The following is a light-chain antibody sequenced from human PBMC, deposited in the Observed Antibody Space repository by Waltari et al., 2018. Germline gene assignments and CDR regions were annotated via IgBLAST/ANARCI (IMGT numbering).Light chain of an antibody. J-gene: IGLJ2*01. V-gene: IGLV7-46*01. CDR3: LLSYNDVRSV. Sequence: QAVVTQEPSVTVSPGGTVTLTCGSTTGAVTSGHYPYWFQQKPGQAPRTLIFDTSHRHFWTPARFSGSLLGGKAALTLSGAQAEDEAEYYCLLSYNDVRSVFGGGTKLTVL. CDR2: DTS. CDR1: TGAVTSGHY.